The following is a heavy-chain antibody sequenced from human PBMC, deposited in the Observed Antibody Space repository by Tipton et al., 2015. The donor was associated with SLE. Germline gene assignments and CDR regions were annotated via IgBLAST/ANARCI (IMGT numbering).Heavy chain of an antibody. CDR3: TRHAVYYYGSGKSDY. V-gene: IGHV3-73*01. Sequence: SLRLSCAASGFTFSGSAMHWVRQASGKGLEWVGRIRSKANRYATAYAASVKGRFTISRDDSKNTAYLQMNSLKTEDTVVYYCTRHAVYYYGSGKSDYWGQGTLVTVSS. J-gene: IGHJ4*02. D-gene: IGHD3-10*01. CDR2: IRSKANRYAT. CDR1: GFTFSGSA.